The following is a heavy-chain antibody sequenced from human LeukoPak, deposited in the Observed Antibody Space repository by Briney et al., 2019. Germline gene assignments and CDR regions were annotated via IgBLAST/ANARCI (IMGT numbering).Heavy chain of an antibody. CDR1: GYTFTGYY. D-gene: IGHD1-1*01. V-gene: IGHV1-2*02. CDR3: ARGRSTTGTFFIY. CDR2: INPNSGGT. Sequence: ASVKVSCKASGYTFTGYYMHWVRQAPGLGLEWMGWINPNSGGTNYAQKFQGRVTMTRDTSISTAYMELSRLRSDDTAVYYCARGRSTTGTFFIYWGQGTLVTVSS. J-gene: IGHJ4*02.